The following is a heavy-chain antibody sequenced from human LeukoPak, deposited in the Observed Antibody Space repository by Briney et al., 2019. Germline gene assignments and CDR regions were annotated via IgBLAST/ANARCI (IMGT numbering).Heavy chain of an antibody. V-gene: IGHV4-30-4*01. Sequence: SETLSLTCTVSGGSISSGDYYWSWIRQPPGKGLEWIAYMYYSGSTYYNPSLKSRVTTSADTSKNQLSLKLSSVTAADTAVYYCAKPYYYDSRIDPWGQGILVTVSS. CDR3: AKPYYYDSRIDP. J-gene: IGHJ5*02. CDR1: GGSISSGDYY. D-gene: IGHD3-22*01. CDR2: MYYSGST.